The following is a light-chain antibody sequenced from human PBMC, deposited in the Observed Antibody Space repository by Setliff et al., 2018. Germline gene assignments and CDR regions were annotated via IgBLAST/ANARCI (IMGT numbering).Light chain of an antibody. CDR1: RSDVGAYDY. CDR2: DVD. Sequence: SALAQPASVSGSPGQSITISCTGSRSDVGAYDYVSWYQQRPGEAPKLIIYDVDNRPSGVSDRFSGSKSGNTASLTISGLLSEDEGTYYCSSYTYISTLVFGGGTKVTVL. CDR3: SSYTYISTLV. J-gene: IGLJ3*02. V-gene: IGLV2-14*01.